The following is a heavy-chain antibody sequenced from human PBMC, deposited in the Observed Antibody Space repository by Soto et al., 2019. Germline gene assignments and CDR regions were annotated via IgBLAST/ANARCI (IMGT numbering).Heavy chain of an antibody. J-gene: IGHJ6*02. CDR1: GGSISSSSYY. CDR2: IYYSGST. CDR3: ARQGYSSGWSSWDYYYYGMDV. Sequence: QLQLQESGPGLVKPSETLSLTCTVSGGSISSSSYYWGWIRQPPGKGLEWIGSIYYSGSTYYNPSLKSRVTISVDTSKNQFSLKLSSVTAADTAVYYCARQGYSSGWSSWDYYYYGMDVWGQGTTVTVSS. D-gene: IGHD6-19*01. V-gene: IGHV4-39*01.